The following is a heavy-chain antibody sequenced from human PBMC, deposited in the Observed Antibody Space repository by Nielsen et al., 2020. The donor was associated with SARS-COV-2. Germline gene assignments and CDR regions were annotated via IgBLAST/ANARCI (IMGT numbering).Heavy chain of an antibody. CDR3: TGGVGRYYFDY. Sequence: LSLTCAASGFTFSSYGMHWVRQAPGKGLEWVAVISYDGSNKYYADSVKGRFTISRDESKNTLYLQMNSLRAEDTAVYYRTGGVGRYYFDYWGQGTLVTVSS. J-gene: IGHJ4*02. D-gene: IGHD3-16*01. CDR2: ISYDGSNK. CDR1: GFTFSSYG. V-gene: IGHV3-30*03.